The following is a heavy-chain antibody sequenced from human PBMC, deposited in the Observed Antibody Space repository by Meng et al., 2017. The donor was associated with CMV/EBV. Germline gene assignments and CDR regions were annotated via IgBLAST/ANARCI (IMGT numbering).Heavy chain of an antibody. CDR1: GFTVSSNY. D-gene: IGHD5-24*01. Sequence: EVRRVGSGGGLVQPGGSLRLSCAASGFTVSSNYMSWVRQAPGKGLEWVSVIYSGGSTYYADSVKGRFTISRDNSKNTLYLQMNSLRAEDTAVYYCAREGDGYDKAPYWGQGTLVTVSS. V-gene: IGHV3-66*01. CDR2: IYSGGST. CDR3: AREGDGYDKAPY. J-gene: IGHJ4*02.